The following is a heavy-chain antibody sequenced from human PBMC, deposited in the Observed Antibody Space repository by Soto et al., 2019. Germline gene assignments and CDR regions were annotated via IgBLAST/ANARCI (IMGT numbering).Heavy chain of an antibody. V-gene: IGHV4-59*01. CDR3: ARYRACSSSWYLVFDI. Sequence: PSETLSLTCTVSGGSIGNYYWSWIRQPPGKGLEWIGYVYYSGSANYNPSLKSRVTISVDTSKSQFSLKLTSVTAADTAIYYCARYRACSSSWYLVFDIWGQGTMVTVS. CDR1: GGSIGNYY. D-gene: IGHD6-13*01. J-gene: IGHJ3*02. CDR2: VYYSGSA.